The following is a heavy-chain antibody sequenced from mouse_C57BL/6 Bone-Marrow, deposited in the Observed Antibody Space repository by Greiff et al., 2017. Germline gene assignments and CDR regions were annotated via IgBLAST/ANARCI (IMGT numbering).Heavy chain of an antibody. V-gene: IGHV1-52*01. Sequence: QVQLQQPGAELVRPGSSVKLSCKASGYTFTSYWMHWVKQRPIQGLEWIGNIDPSDSETHYNQKFKDKATLTVDKSSSTAYMQLSSLTSEDSAVYYCAGYYYGSRGYFDVWGTGTTVTVSS. CDR3: AGYYYGSRGYFDV. CDR1: GYTFTSYW. J-gene: IGHJ1*03. CDR2: IDPSDSET. D-gene: IGHD1-1*01.